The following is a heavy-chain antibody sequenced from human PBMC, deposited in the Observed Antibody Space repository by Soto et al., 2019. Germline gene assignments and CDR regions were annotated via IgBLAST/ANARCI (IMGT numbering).Heavy chain of an antibody. D-gene: IGHD4-17*01. CDR3: ARGTIPQTTVTTFSYYYYGMDV. CDR2: ISYDGSNK. Sequence: GGSLRLSCAASGFTFSSYAMHWVRQAPGKGLEWVAVISYDGSNKYYADSVKGRFTISRDNSKNTLYLQMNSLRAEDTAVYYCARGTIPQTTVTTFSYYYYGMDVWGQGTKVTVSS. J-gene: IGHJ6*02. CDR1: GFTFSSYA. V-gene: IGHV3-30-3*01.